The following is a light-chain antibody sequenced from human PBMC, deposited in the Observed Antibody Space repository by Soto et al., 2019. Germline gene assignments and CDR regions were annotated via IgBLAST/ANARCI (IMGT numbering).Light chain of an antibody. J-gene: IGKJ1*01. V-gene: IGKV3-15*01. CDR3: QQYDGWPRT. CDR2: GAS. CDR1: QNIATK. Sequence: VMTQSPATLSVSPGERATLSCRASQNIATKLAWYHQKPGQAPRLLIFGASTRATRIPDRISGSGSGTEFTLTIGSLQSEYLGVYYRQQYDGWPRTFGQGTKVDI.